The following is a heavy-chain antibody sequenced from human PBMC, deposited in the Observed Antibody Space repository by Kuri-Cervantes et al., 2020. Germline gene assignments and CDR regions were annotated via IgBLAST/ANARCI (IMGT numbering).Heavy chain of an antibody. D-gene: IGHD6-13*01. J-gene: IGHJ4*02. CDR1: GGSFSGYY. CDR2: ISTSSGYI. CDR3: ARGVAVADKHFDY. Sequence: GGSLRLSCAVYGGSFSGYYWSWIRQAPGKGLEWVSSISTSSGYIYYADSVRGRFTISRDNAKNSLYLQMNSLRAEDTAVYYCARGVAVADKHFDYWGQGTLVTVSS. V-gene: IGHV3-21*03.